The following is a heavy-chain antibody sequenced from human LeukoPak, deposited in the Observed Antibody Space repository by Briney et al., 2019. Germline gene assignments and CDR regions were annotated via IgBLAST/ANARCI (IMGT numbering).Heavy chain of an antibody. CDR3: AAMRYCSSTSCYSLEFDP. D-gene: IGHD2-2*01. Sequence: GGSLRLSCAASGFTFSSYSMNWVRQAPGKGLEWVSSISSSSSYIYYADSVKGRFTISRDNAKNSLYLQMNSLRAEDTAVYYWAAMRYCSSTSCYSLEFDPWGQGTLVTVSS. CDR1: GFTFSSYS. J-gene: IGHJ5*02. CDR2: ISSSSSYI. V-gene: IGHV3-21*06.